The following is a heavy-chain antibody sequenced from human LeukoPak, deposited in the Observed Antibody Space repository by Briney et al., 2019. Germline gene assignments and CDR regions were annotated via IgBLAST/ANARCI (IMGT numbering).Heavy chain of an antibody. CDR1: GGSISSSTYY. Sequence: SETLSLTCAVSGGSISSSTYYWGRIRQPPGKGLEWIGSIYHSGSTYYNPSLKSRVTISVDTSKNQFSLKLSSVTAADTAVYYCARPAFGGVIFFFDYWGQGTLVTVSS. J-gene: IGHJ4*02. V-gene: IGHV4-39*01. D-gene: IGHD3-16*01. CDR3: ARPAFGGVIFFFDY. CDR2: IYHSGST.